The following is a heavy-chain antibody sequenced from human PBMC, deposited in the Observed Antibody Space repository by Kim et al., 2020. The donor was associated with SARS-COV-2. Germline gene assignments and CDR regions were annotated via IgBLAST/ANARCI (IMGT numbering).Heavy chain of an antibody. CDR3: ASRPGMSVAGLDF. CDR2: INTDNGNT. Sequence: ASVKVSCKASGYTFTNCAINWVRQAPGQRLEWMGWINTDNGNTEYSQKFQGRVAITRDTSASTAYMEMRSLKFEDTAVYYCASRPGMSVAGLDFWGQGTL. CDR1: GYTFTNCA. J-gene: IGHJ4*02. V-gene: IGHV1-3*04. D-gene: IGHD6-19*01.